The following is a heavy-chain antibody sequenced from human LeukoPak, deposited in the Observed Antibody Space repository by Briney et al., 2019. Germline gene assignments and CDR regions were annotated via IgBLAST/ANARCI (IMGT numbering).Heavy chain of an antibody. Sequence: GGSLRLSCAASGFTFSSYGMHWFRQAPGRGLDWVAFIRYDGSNKYYADSVKGRFTISRDNSKNTLYLQMNSLRAEDTAVYYCAKAMITGFDYWGQGTLVTVSS. J-gene: IGHJ4*02. D-gene: IGHD3-16*01. CDR3: AKAMITGFDY. CDR1: GFTFSSYG. CDR2: IRYDGSNK. V-gene: IGHV3-30*02.